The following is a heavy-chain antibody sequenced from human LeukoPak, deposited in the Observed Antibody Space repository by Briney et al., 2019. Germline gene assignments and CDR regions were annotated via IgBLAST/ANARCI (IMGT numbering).Heavy chain of an antibody. V-gene: IGHV3-23*01. J-gene: IGHJ4*02. CDR1: GFSFSSFA. CDR3: AKAGVSSSWYYFDY. D-gene: IGHD6-13*01. Sequence: GGSLRLSCSASGFSFSSFAMSWVRQAPGKGLEWVSSISASVDNAYYADSVKGRFTISRDFSKDTLYLQMNSLRAEDTAVYYCAKAGVSSSWYYFDYWGQGTLVTVSS. CDR2: ISASVDNA.